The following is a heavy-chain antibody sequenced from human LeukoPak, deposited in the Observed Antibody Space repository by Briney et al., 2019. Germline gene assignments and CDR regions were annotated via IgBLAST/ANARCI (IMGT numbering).Heavy chain of an antibody. Sequence: QSGGSLRLSCAASGFTFSSYAMHWVRQAPGKGLEWVAVISYDGSNKYYADSVKGRFTISRDNSKNTLYLQMNSLRAEDTAVYYCARERTMVRGTLETRVGGPFDYWGQGTLVTVSS. CDR2: ISYDGSNK. J-gene: IGHJ4*02. CDR1: GFTFSSYA. D-gene: IGHD3-10*01. CDR3: ARERTMVRGTLETRVGGPFDY. V-gene: IGHV3-30*04.